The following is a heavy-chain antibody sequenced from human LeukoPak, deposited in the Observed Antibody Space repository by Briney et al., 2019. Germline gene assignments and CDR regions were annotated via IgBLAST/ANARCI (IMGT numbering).Heavy chain of an antibody. Sequence: PSETLSLTCTVSGGSISSYYWSWIRQPPGKGLEWIGYIYYSGSTNYNPSLKSRVTISVDTSKNQFSLKLSSVTAADTAVYYCARVIAVAGAIGMDVWAKGPRSPSP. CDR3: ARVIAVAGAIGMDV. V-gene: IGHV4-59*01. CDR2: IYYSGST. J-gene: IGHJ6*02. CDR1: GGSISSYY. D-gene: IGHD6-19*01.